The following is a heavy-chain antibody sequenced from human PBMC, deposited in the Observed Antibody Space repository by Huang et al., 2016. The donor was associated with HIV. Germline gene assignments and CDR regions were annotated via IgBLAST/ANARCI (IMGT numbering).Heavy chain of an antibody. V-gene: IGHV3-30*03. J-gene: IGHJ1*01. CDR3: ALKGDSSGWEYFRH. Sequence: QVQLVESGGGVVQPGRSLRLSCAASGFLFSNYGMHWVRQAPGKGREWVALISYDGSNKYYTDSVKGRFSISRDNSKNTLYLQMNSLRAEDTAVYYCALKGDSSGWEYFRHWGQGTLVTVSS. CDR2: ISYDGSNK. D-gene: IGHD6-19*01. CDR1: GFLFSNYG.